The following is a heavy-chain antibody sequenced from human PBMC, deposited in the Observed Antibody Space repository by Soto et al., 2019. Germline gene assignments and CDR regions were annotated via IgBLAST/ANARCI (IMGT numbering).Heavy chain of an antibody. CDR1: GGSISSGGYY. J-gene: IGHJ5*01. CDR3: PRAEGWFDT. V-gene: IGHV4-31*03. CDR2: IYYSGST. Sequence: QVQLQESGPGLVKPSQTLSLTCTVSGGSISSGGYYWSWIRQHPGKGLEWIGCIYYSGSTYYNPWHKSRGTVSVDTSKSQYSLKLSSVTAADTAVYYCPRAEGWFDTRGQGTLVTVSS.